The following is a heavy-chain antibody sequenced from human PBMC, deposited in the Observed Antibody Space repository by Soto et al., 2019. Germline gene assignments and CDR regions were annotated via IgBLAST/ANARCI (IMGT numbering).Heavy chain of an antibody. D-gene: IGHD5-12*01. CDR1: GFTFRSYW. CDR2: IKHDGSEK. CDR3: ARGYSDYVPLAAPFDY. V-gene: IGHV3-7*04. Sequence: EVQLVESGGGLVQPGGSLRLSCAASGFTFRSYWMSWVRQAPGKGLEGVANIKHDGSEKYYVDSVKGRFTISRDNAKNSLYLQMSSLRAEDTAVYYCARGYSDYVPLAAPFDYWGQGTLVTVSS. J-gene: IGHJ4*02.